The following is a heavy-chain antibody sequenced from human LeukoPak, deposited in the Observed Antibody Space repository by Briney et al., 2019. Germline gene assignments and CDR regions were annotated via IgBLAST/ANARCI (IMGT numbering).Heavy chain of an antibody. CDR3: ARGQDLAARRFDY. CDR1: GGSFSGYY. CDR2: INHSGST. Sequence: SETLSLTCAVHGGSFSGYYWSWIRQPPGKGLEWIGEINHSGSTNYNPSLKSRVTISVDTSKNQFSLKLSSVTAADTAVYYCARGQDLAARRFDYWGQGTLVTVSS. J-gene: IGHJ4*02. V-gene: IGHV4-34*01. D-gene: IGHD6-6*01.